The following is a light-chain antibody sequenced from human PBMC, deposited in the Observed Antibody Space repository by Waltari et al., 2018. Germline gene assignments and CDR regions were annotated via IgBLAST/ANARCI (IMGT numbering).Light chain of an antibody. J-gene: IGLJ2*01. V-gene: IGLV2-18*02. CDR2: EVT. Sequence: QSALTQPPSVSGSPGQSVTISCTGTNSDVGFYSRVSWSQQPPGTVPKLVIYEVTNRPSGVPDRFSGSKSGNTASLTISGLQAEDEADYYCASYTPSSALVFGGGTKVTVL. CDR1: NSDVGFYSR. CDR3: ASYTPSSALV.